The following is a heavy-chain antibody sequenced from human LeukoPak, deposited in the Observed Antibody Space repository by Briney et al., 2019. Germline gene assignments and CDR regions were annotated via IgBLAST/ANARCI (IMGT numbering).Heavy chain of an antibody. Sequence: GGSLRLSCATSGFTFSSYWMSWVRQAPGQGLEWVANIKQTGSEKYYVDSVKGRFTISRDDAKNPLYLQMNSLRVEDTAVYYCARTGHSSGWSAYFDYWGQGTLVTVSS. J-gene: IGHJ4*02. CDR3: ARTGHSSGWSAYFDY. CDR1: GFTFSSYW. V-gene: IGHV3-7*01. D-gene: IGHD6-19*01. CDR2: IKQTGSEK.